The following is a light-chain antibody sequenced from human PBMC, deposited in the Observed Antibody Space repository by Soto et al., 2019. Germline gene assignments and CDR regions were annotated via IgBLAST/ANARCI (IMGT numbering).Light chain of an antibody. J-gene: IGKJ4*01. V-gene: IGKV3-11*01. Sequence: EIVLTQSPVTLSLFPGERATLSCRASQSVDGQLAWYQQKPGQAPRLLISDASERASGVPARFSGSGSGTDFTLTISSLEPEDFAVYYCQQRSQWPPLTFGGGTTVEIK. CDR2: DAS. CDR1: QSVDGQ. CDR3: QQRSQWPPLT.